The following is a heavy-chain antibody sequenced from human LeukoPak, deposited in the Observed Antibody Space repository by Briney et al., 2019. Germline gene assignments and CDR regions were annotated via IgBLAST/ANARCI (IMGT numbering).Heavy chain of an antibody. V-gene: IGHV1-69*05. J-gene: IGHJ6*03. CDR3: SSSGVPAAYYYFMDV. D-gene: IGHD2-2*01. CDR1: RGTFSSYA. CDR2: IIPIFGTA. Sequence: SVKVSCKASRGTFSSYAISWVRQAPGQGLEWMGGIIPIFGTANYAQKFQGRVTITTDESTSTAYMELSSLRSEDTAVYYCSSSGVPAAYYYFMDVWGKGTTVTVSS.